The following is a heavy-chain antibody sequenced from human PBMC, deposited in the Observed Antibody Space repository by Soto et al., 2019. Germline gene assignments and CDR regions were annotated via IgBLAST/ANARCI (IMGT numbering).Heavy chain of an antibody. CDR2: IRSKAKSYAT. CDR3: THSGYCSGGSCFGY. Sequence: XXSLRLSCAASGFTFSGSAMHWVLQASGKGLEWVGRIRSKAKSYATAYAASVKGRFTISRDDSKNTAYLQMNSLKTEDTAVYYCTHSGYCSGGSCFGYWGQGTLVTVSS. J-gene: IGHJ4*02. D-gene: IGHD2-15*01. CDR1: GFTFSGSA. V-gene: IGHV3-73*01.